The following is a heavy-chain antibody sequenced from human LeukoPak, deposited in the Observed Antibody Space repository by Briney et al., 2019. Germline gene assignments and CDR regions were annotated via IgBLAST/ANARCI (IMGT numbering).Heavy chain of an antibody. CDR3: AKDPTNFKLLWFGELLD. J-gene: IGHJ4*02. Sequence: PGGSLRLSCAASGFTFSSYGMHWVRQAPGKGLEWVAFIRYDGSNKYYADSVKGRFTISRDNSKNTLYLQMNSLRAEDTAVYYCAKDPTNFKLLWFGELLDWGQGTLVTVSS. D-gene: IGHD3-10*01. CDR2: IRYDGSNK. V-gene: IGHV3-30*02. CDR1: GFTFSSYG.